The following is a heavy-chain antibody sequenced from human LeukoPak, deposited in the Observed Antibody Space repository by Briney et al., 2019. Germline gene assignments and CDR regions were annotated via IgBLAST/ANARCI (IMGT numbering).Heavy chain of an antibody. J-gene: IGHJ4*02. D-gene: IGHD6-19*01. CDR3: AKPSSSGWTGADY. V-gene: IGHV3-23*01. Sequence: GGSLSLYCAASGFTFSSCAMSWVRKAPGKGLEWVYAIIGSSGIKTYADSVKGRFTIYRDNSKNTLYLQKNSRRREDTDVYYCAKPSSSGWTGADYWGQGTLVTVSS. CDR2: IIGSSGIK. CDR1: GFTFSSCA.